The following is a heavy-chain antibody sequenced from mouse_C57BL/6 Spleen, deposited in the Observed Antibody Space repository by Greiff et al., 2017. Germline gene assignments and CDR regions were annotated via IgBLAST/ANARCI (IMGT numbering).Heavy chain of an antibody. Sequence: VQLQQSGPELVKPGASVKISCKASGYSFTGYYMNWVKQSPEKSLEWIGEINPSTGGTTYNQKFKAKATLTVDKSSSTAYMQLNSLTSEDSAVYYCARDYGSSHQAWFAYWGQGTLVTVSA. J-gene: IGHJ3*01. CDR1: GYSFTGYY. CDR3: ARDYGSSHQAWFAY. CDR2: INPSTGGT. V-gene: IGHV1-42*01. D-gene: IGHD1-1*01.